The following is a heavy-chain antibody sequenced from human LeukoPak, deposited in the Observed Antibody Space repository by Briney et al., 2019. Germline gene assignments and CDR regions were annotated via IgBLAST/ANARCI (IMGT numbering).Heavy chain of an antibody. CDR1: GGTFSTNT. Sequence: SVKVSCKASGGTFSTNTISWVRQAPGKGPEWMGRFIPVLRTAEYTERFQGRVMITADKFTNTAYMELTSLKSEDTAVYYCARGKGFVGHFDSWGQGTLVTVSS. D-gene: IGHD2-15*01. J-gene: IGHJ4*02. CDR3: ARGKGFVGHFDS. CDR2: FIPVLRTA. V-gene: IGHV1-69*08.